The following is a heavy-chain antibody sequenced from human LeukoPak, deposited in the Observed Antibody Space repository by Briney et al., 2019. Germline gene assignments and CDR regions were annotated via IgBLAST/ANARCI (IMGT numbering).Heavy chain of an antibody. CDR2: ISGDGGST. CDR3: AKGGYCSGGSCYSYFDY. V-gene: IGHV3-43*02. D-gene: IGHD2-15*01. J-gene: IGHJ4*02. Sequence: GGSLRLSCAASGFTFDDYAMHWVRHAPGKGLEWVFLISGDGGSTFYADSVKGRFTLSRDNSKNSLYLQMNSLRTEDTALYYCAKGGYCSGGSCYSYFDYWGQGTLVTVSS. CDR1: GFTFDDYA.